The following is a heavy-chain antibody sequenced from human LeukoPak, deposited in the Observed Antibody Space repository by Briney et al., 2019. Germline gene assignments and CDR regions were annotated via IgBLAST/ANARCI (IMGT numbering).Heavy chain of an antibody. J-gene: IGHJ5*02. V-gene: IGHV1-8*01. D-gene: IGHD4-17*01. CDR3: ALEPNGDYVRWFDP. CDR2: MNPNSGNT. CDR1: GYTFTSYD. Sequence: ASVKVSCKASGYTFTSYDINWVRQATGQGLERMGWMNPNSGNTGYAQKFQGRVTMTRNTSISTAYMELSSLRSEDTAVYYCALEPNGDYVRWFDPWGQGTLVTVSS.